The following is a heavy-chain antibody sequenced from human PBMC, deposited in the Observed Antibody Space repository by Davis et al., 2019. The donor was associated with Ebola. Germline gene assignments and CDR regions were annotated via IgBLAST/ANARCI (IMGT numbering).Heavy chain of an antibody. J-gene: IGHJ4*02. CDR2: ISYDGSNK. Sequence: GESLKISCVASGFTFSGYAMHWVRQAPGKGLEWVAVISYDGSNKYYADSVKGRFTISRDNSKNTLYLQMNSLRAEDTAVYYCARDAFSGRIDYWGQGTLVTVSS. V-gene: IGHV3-30*04. CDR1: GFTFSGYA. CDR3: ARDAFSGRIDY. D-gene: IGHD5-12*01.